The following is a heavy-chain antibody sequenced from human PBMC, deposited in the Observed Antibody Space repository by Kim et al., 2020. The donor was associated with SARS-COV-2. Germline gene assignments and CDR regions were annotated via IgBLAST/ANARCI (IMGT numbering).Heavy chain of an antibody. V-gene: IGHV1-2*06. CDR1: GYTFTGYY. D-gene: IGHD4-17*01. CDR3: ARGKGRGVSHTVTTSIERYYYYGMDV. J-gene: IGHJ6*02. Sequence: ASVKVSCKASGYTFTGYYMHWVRQAPGQGLEWMGRINPNSGGTNYAQKFQGRVTMTRDTSISTAYMELSRLRSDDTAVYYCARGKGRGVSHTVTTSIERYYYYGMDVWGQGTTVTVSS. CDR2: INPNSGGT.